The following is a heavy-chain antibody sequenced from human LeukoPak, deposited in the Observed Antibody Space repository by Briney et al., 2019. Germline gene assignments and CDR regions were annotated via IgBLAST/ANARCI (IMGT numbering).Heavy chain of an antibody. CDR3: ARDPFIAVAGSYYYGMDV. CDR2: IKQDGSEK. D-gene: IGHD6-19*01. J-gene: IGHJ6*02. CDR1: GFTFSLYW. V-gene: IGHV3-7*03. Sequence: TGGSLRLSCAASGFTFSLYWMNWVRRAPGKGLEWVANIKQDGSEKNYVDSVKGRFTISRDNAKNSLYLQMNSLRAEDTAVYYCARDPFIAVAGSYYYGMDVWGQGTTVTVSS.